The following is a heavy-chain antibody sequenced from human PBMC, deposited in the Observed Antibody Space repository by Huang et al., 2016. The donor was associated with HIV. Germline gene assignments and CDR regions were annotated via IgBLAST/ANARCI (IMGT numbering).Heavy chain of an antibody. V-gene: IGHV3-48*01. CDR2: ISGRSSNI. Sequence: EVQLVESGGGLVKPGGSLRLSCAASGFTFSSYSMNWVRQAPGRGLGVVSDISGRSSNIYDAHAVKGRVTTSRDNAKSSLYLQLNSLRAEDTAVYYCARTEMEYYYGSSGYYPDYWGQGTLVIVSS. CDR1: GFTFSSYS. J-gene: IGHJ4*02. CDR3: ARTEMEYYYGSSGYYPDY. D-gene: IGHD3-22*01.